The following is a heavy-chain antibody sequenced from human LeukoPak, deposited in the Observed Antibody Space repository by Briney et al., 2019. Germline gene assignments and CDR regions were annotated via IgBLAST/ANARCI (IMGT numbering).Heavy chain of an antibody. V-gene: IGHV1-18*01. J-gene: IGHJ4*02. CDR1: GCTFTSYG. CDR2: ISAYNGNT. D-gene: IGHD3-22*01. CDR3: ARVPVYYYDSSGYYWGDY. Sequence: ASVKVSCKASGCTFTSYGISWVRQAPGQGLEWMGWISAYNGNTNYAQKLQGRVTMTTDTSTSTAYMELRSLRSDDTAVYYCARVPVYYYDSSGYYWGDYWGQGTLVTVSS.